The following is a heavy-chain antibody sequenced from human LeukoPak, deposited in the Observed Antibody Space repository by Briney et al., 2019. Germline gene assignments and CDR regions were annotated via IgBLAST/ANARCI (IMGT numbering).Heavy chain of an antibody. CDR1: GFTFSSYS. CDR3: ARDIGDYGDYFDY. V-gene: IGHV3-21*01. J-gene: IGHJ4*02. CDR2: ISSSSSYI. D-gene: IGHD4-17*01. Sequence: GGSLILSCAASGFTFSSYSMNWVRQAPGKGLEWVSSISSSSSYIYYADSVKGRFTISRDNAKNSLYLQMNSLRAEDTAVYYCARDIGDYGDYFDYWGQGTLVTVSS.